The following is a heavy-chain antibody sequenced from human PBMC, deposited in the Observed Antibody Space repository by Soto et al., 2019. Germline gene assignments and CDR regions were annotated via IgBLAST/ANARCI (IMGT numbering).Heavy chain of an antibody. CDR3: ARDGCSSTSCYVPYYGMDV. D-gene: IGHD2-2*01. CDR1: GYTFTSYS. Sequence: ASVNVSCKSSGYTFTSYSISWVRQAPGQGLEWMGWISAYNGNTNYAQKLQGRVTMTTDTSTSTAYMELRSLRSDDTAVYYCARDGCSSTSCYVPYYGMDVWGQGTTVTVSS. J-gene: IGHJ6*02. CDR2: ISAYNGNT. V-gene: IGHV1-18*01.